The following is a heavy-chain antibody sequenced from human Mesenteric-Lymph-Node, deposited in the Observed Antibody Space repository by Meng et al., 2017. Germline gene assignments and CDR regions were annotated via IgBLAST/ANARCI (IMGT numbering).Heavy chain of an antibody. J-gene: IGHJ4*02. V-gene: IGHV3-66*02. Sequence: GESLKISCAASGFTVSSNYMSWVRQAPGKGLEWVSVIYSGGSTYYADSVKGRFTISRDNSKNTLYLQMNSLRAEDTAVYYCARDRGDGYNLDYWGQGTLVTVSS. D-gene: IGHD5-24*01. CDR2: IYSGGST. CDR1: GFTVSSNY. CDR3: ARDRGDGYNLDY.